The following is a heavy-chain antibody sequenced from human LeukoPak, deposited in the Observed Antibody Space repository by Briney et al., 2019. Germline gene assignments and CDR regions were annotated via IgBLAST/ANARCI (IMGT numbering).Heavy chain of an antibody. CDR3: ARRCCSSSTNCSRYFDY. CDR1: GFTFDDYA. Sequence: PGGSLRLSCTASGFTFDDYAMTWFRQAPGKGLEWVGFIRSKAYGGTPEYAASVKGRFTISRDESKSIAYLQMNSLKTEDTAVYYCARRCCSSSTNCSRYFDYWGQGTLVTVSS. CDR2: IRSKAYGGTP. J-gene: IGHJ4*02. D-gene: IGHD2-2*01. V-gene: IGHV3-49*03.